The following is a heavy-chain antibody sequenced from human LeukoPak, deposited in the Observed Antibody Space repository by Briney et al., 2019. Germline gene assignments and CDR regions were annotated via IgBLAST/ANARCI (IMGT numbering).Heavy chain of an antibody. V-gene: IGHV1-18*01. CDR2: ISAYNGNT. Sequence: ASVKVSCKASSYTFTSYGISWVRQAPGQGLEWMGWISAYNGNTNYAQKLQGRVTMTTDTSTSTGYMDLRSLRSDDTAVYYCARVRDYYYMDVWGKGTTVTVSS. J-gene: IGHJ6*03. CDR1: SYTFTSYG. CDR3: ARVRDYYYMDV.